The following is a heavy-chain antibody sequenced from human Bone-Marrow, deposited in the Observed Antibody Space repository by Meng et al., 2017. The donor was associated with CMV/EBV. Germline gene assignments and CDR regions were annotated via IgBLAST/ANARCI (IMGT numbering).Heavy chain of an antibody. J-gene: IGHJ2*01. CDR2: ISAYNGNT. Sequence: GQLVRSGAEGKKPGDRGKVPCKASGYTFTSYGISWVRQAPGQGLEWMGWISAYNGNTNYAQKLQGRVTMTTDTSTSTAYMELRSLRSDDTAVYYCARAGGWELLVGDWYFDLWGRGTLVTVSS. V-gene: IGHV1-18*01. CDR3: ARAGGWELLVGDWYFDL. D-gene: IGHD1-26*01. CDR1: GYTFTSYG.